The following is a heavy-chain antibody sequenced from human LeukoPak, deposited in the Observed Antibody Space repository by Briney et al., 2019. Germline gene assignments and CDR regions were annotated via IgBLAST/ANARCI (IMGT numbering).Heavy chain of an antibody. Sequence: PSETLSLTCTVSGGSISSSSYYWGWIRQPPGKGLEWIGSIYYSGSTNYNPSLKSRVTISVDTSKNQFSLKLSSVTAADTAVYYCARRADYGDPFDYWGQGTLVTVSS. D-gene: IGHD4-17*01. CDR2: IYYSGST. J-gene: IGHJ4*02. V-gene: IGHV4-39*07. CDR1: GGSISSSSYY. CDR3: ARRADYGDPFDY.